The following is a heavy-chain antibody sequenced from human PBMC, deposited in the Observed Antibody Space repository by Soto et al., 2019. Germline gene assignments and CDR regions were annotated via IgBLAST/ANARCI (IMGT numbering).Heavy chain of an antibody. CDR2: IIPSFGTA. J-gene: IGHJ3*02. CDR3: ARPRTRVYSYGYWSGDAFNI. V-gene: IGHV1-69*01. CDR1: GGTFSSYA. D-gene: IGHD5-18*01. Sequence: QVQLVQSGAEVKKSGSSVKVSCKASGGTFSSYAISWVRQAPGQGLEWMGGIIPSFGTANYAQKFQGRVTITADESTSTAYMELSSLRSEDTAVYYCARPRTRVYSYGYWSGDAFNIWGQGTMVTVSS.